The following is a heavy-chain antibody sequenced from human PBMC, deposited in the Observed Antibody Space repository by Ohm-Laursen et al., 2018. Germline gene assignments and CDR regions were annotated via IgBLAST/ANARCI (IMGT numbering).Heavy chain of an antibody. V-gene: IGHV4-59*01. Sequence: GTLSLTCTVSGRSIRRYYWSWIRQPPGKGLEWIGYIYYSGGTNYNPSLKSRVTISVDTSKNQFPLKLSSVTAADTAVYYCAREDWNYYFDYWGQGTLVTVSS. D-gene: IGHD1-7*01. CDR3: AREDWNYYFDY. J-gene: IGHJ4*02. CDR2: IYYSGGT. CDR1: GRSIRRYY.